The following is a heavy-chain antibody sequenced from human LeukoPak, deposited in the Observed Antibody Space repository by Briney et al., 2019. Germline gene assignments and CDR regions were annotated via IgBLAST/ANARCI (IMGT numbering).Heavy chain of an antibody. CDR3: ARSYNWNYRRFDP. Sequence: KNGASLKICCTGSGNSFTSCLIGLLRQLPEKGLEWTGIIYPGDSDTKYSPSFQGQVPISADKSISTAYVQWSSLKASDTAMYYCARSYNWNYRRFDPWGQGTLVTVSS. CDR2: IYPGDSDT. CDR1: GNSFTSCL. V-gene: IGHV5-51*01. D-gene: IGHD1-7*01. J-gene: IGHJ5*02.